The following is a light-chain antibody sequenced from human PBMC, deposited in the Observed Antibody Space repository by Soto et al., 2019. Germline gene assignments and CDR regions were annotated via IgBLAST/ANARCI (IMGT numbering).Light chain of an antibody. Sequence: QSVLTQPPSVSAAPGQKVTISCSGSSSNIGNNYVSWYQQLPGTAPKLLIYDNNKRPSGIPDRFSGSKSGTSATLGITGLQTCDEANYYCGTWDSSLSAGVFGGGTKLTVL. CDR1: SSNIGNNY. CDR3: GTWDSSLSAGV. J-gene: IGLJ2*01. CDR2: DNN. V-gene: IGLV1-51*01.